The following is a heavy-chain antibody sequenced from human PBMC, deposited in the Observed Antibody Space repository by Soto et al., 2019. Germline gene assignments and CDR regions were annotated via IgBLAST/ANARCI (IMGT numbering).Heavy chain of an antibody. CDR2: INFDGSTT. CDR1: GFALSSSW. Sequence: EVQLVESGGGLVQPGGSLRLSCAGSGFALSSSWMHWVRQDPGKGLVWVSRINFDGSTTDYADSVRGRFTISRDNAKNTLDLEMNSLRVDDTAVYHCARGPRGWYGFDYWGQGTLVTVSS. J-gene: IGHJ4*02. CDR3: ARGPRGWYGFDY. V-gene: IGHV3-74*01. D-gene: IGHD6-19*01.